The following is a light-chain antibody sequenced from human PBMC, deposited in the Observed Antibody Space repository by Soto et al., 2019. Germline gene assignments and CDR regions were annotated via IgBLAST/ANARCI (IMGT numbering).Light chain of an antibody. Sequence: IQSNQHPPAPCASVSVIVTITCRASLSISRWLAWYQQKPGKAPKLPIYKASSLESGVPSRFSGSGSGTEFTLTISSLQPDDFATYYCQQYNSYAWTFGQGTKVDIK. V-gene: IGKV1-5*03. CDR3: QQYNSYAWT. CDR1: LSISRW. J-gene: IGKJ1*01. CDR2: KAS.